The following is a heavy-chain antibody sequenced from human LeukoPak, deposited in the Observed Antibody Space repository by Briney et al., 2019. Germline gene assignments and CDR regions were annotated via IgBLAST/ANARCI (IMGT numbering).Heavy chain of an antibody. CDR3: ARLVDTAMAFDY. CDR2: IYYSGST. CDR1: GGSFSSYY. V-gene: IGHV4-59*01. J-gene: IGHJ4*02. Sequence: PETLSLTCTVSGGSFSSYYWSWIRQPRGKGLEWIGYIYYSGSTNYNPSLKSRVTISVDTSKNQFSLKLSSVTAADTAVYYCARLVDTAMAFDYWGQGTLVTVSS. D-gene: IGHD5-18*01.